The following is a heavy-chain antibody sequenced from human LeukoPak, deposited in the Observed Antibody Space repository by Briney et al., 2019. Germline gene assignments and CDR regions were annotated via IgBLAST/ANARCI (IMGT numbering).Heavy chain of an antibody. CDR3: ARKDYYDSSGYDY. V-gene: IGHV1-2*02. D-gene: IGHD3-22*01. CDR2: INPNSGGT. Sequence: GASVRVSCKASGYTFTGYYMHWVRQAPGQGLEWMGWINPNSGGTNFAQKFRGRVTMTRDTSTSTAYMELSRLRSDDTAVYYCARKDYYDSSGYDYWGQGTLVTVSS. J-gene: IGHJ4*02. CDR1: GYTFTGYY.